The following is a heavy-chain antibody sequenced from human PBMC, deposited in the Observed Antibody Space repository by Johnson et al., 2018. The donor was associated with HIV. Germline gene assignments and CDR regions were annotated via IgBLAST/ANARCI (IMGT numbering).Heavy chain of an antibody. D-gene: IGHD7-27*01. V-gene: IGHV3-30*04. CDR3: AREENWGSEAGAFDI. CDR1: GFTFSSYA. Sequence: QVQLLESGGGLVQPGGSLRLSCAASGFTFSSYAMHWVRQAPGKGLEWVAVISYDGSNKYDADSVKGRFTISRDNSKNTLYLQMNSLRAEDTAVYYCAREENWGSEAGAFDIWGQGTMVTVST. CDR2: ISYDGSNK. J-gene: IGHJ3*02.